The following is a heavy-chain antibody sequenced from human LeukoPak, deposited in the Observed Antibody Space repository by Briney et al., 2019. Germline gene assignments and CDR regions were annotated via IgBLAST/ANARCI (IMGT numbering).Heavy chain of an antibody. Sequence: PSETLSLTCTLSSGSLSSSYWSWIRQPAGKGLEWIGRIYTSGSTNYNPSLKSRVTMSVDTSKNQFSLKLSSVTAADTAVYYCAGDSRFFSCSGGSCYSFDPWGQGTLVTVSS. V-gene: IGHV4-4*07. J-gene: IGHJ5*02. D-gene: IGHD2-15*01. CDR2: IYTSGST. CDR1: SGSLSSSY. CDR3: AGDSRFFSCSGGSCYSFDP.